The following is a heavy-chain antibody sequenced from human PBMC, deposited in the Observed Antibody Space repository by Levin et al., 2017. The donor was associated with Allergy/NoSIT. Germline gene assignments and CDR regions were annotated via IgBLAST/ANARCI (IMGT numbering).Heavy chain of an antibody. CDR3: ARATRSSLIYYIDY. CDR1: GGSISSFF. D-gene: IGHD5-12*01. Sequence: SETLSLTCTVSGGSISSFFWSWIRQPPGKGLEWIGYMSFSGSTNFNPSLKSRVTISVDTSKNQFSLRLSSVTAADTAVYYCARATRSSLIYYIDYWGPGTLVTVSS. J-gene: IGHJ4*02. CDR2: MSFSGST. V-gene: IGHV4-59*01.